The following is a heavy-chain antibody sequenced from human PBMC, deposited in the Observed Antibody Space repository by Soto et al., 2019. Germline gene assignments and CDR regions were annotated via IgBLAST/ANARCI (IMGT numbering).Heavy chain of an antibody. J-gene: IGHJ5*02. CDR2: INPDNGNT. CDR3: ARGIATGQPDP. Sequence: GASVKVSCKASGYTFTRYTMNWVRQAPGQRLDWMGWINPDNGNTKSSQKFQDRVIITRDTSASPAYMDLSSLRSEDTAVYYCARGIATGQPDPWGQGTLVTVSS. D-gene: IGHD2-15*01. V-gene: IGHV1-3*01. CDR1: GYTFTRYT.